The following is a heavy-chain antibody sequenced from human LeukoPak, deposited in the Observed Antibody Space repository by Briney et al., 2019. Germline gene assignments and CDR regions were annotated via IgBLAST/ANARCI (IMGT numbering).Heavy chain of an antibody. D-gene: IGHD2-2*01. CDR2: ISAYNGNT. Sequence: GASVKVSCKASGYTFTSYAMNWVRQAPGQGLEWMGWISAYNGNTNYAQKLQGRVTMTTDTSTSTAYMELRSLRSDDTAVYYCARASIGEYQLLSVSNWFDPWGQGTLVTVSS. CDR1: GYTFTSYA. CDR3: ARASIGEYQLLSVSNWFDP. V-gene: IGHV1-18*01. J-gene: IGHJ5*02.